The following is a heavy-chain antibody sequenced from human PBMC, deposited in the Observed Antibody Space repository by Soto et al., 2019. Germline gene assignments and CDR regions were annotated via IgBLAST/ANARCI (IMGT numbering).Heavy chain of an antibody. CDR1: GYTFTSYY. D-gene: IGHD6-13*01. CDR3: ARPNQSIAAAGKKRHDAFDI. CDR2: INPSGGST. V-gene: IGHV1-46*03. Sequence: GASVKVSCKASGYTFTSYYMHWVRQAPGQGLEWMGIINPSGGSTSYAQKFQGRVTMTRDTSMSTVYMELSSLRSEDTAVYYCARPNQSIAAAGKKRHDAFDIWGQGTMVTVSS. J-gene: IGHJ3*02.